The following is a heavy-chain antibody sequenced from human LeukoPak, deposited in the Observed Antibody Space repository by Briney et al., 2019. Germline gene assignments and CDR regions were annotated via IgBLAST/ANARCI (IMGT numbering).Heavy chain of an antibody. Sequence: PGESLRLSCAASGFTFSNFEMNWVRQGPGKGLEWVSYIGSSGSIIYYASSVRGRFTISRDNAQNSLYLQMNSLRAEDTAVYYCARDNFLQAHTGYFDYWGQGTLVTVSS. D-gene: IGHD2/OR15-2a*01. CDR2: IGSSGSII. CDR3: ARDNFLQAHTGYFDY. CDR1: GFTFSNFE. V-gene: IGHV3-48*03. J-gene: IGHJ4*02.